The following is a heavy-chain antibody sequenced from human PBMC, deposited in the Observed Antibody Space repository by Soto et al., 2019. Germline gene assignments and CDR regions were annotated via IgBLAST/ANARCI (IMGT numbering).Heavy chain of an antibody. CDR3: ARDQTGRWRQLDAFDI. Sequence: GASAKVSYSDSRGSFISYASSWGRQAPGQGLEWMGGIIPIFGTANYAQKFQSRVTITADESTSTAYMELSSLRSEDTAVYYCARDQTGRWRQLDAFDIWGQGTMVTVSS. J-gene: IGHJ3*02. CDR2: IIPIFGTA. CDR1: RGSFISYA. V-gene: IGHV1-69*13. D-gene: IGHD1-26*01.